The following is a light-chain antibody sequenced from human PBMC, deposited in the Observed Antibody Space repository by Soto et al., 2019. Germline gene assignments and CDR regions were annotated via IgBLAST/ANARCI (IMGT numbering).Light chain of an antibody. Sequence: DFQMTQSPSSLSPSVGDRVTITCRASQGIRNFLAWYQQKPGQVPKLLIYAASTLQSRVPSRFSGSRSGTDFTLTISSVEPEDVAMYYCHQRNQFGQGTRLEIK. CDR2: AAS. CDR3: HQRNQ. CDR1: QGIRNF. J-gene: IGKJ5*01. V-gene: IGKV1-27*01.